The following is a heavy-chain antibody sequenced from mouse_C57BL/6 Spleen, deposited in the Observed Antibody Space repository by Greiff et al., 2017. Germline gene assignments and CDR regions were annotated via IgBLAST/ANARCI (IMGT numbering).Heavy chain of an antibody. CDR3: ARGWLLRGYAMDY. J-gene: IGHJ4*01. V-gene: IGHV5-16*01. CDR2: INYDGSST. Sequence: EVQRVESEGGLVQPGSSMKLSCTASGFTFSDYYMAWVRQVPEKGLEWVANINYDGSSTYYLDSLKSRFIISRDNAKNILYLQMSSLKSEDTATYYCARGWLLRGYAMDYWGQGTSDPISS. D-gene: IGHD2-3*01. CDR1: GFTFSDYY.